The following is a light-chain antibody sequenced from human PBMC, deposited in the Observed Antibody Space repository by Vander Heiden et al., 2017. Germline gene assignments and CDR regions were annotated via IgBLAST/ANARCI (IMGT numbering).Light chain of an antibody. CDR1: QSVLYSSNNKNY. CDR2: WAS. J-gene: IGKJ4*01. Sequence: DIVMTQSPDSLAVSLGERATINCKSSQSVLYSSNNKNYSAWYQQKPGQPPKLLIYWASTRESGVPDRFSGSGSGTDFTLTISSLQAEDVAVYYCQQDYSTPLTFGGGTKVEIK. CDR3: QQDYSTPLT. V-gene: IGKV4-1*01.